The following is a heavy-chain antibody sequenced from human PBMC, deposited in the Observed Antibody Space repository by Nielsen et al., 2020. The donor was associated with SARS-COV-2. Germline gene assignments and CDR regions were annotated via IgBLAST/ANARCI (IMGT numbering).Heavy chain of an antibody. CDR2: ISAYNGNT. J-gene: IGHJ4*02. CDR1: GYTFTSYG. Sequence: ASVKVSCKASGYTFTSYGISWVRQAPGQGLEWMGWISAYNGNTNYAQKLQGRVTMTTDTSTSTVYMELRSLRSDDTAVYYCARDRLMVYAHFDYWGQGTLVTVSS. D-gene: IGHD2-8*01. CDR3: ARDRLMVYAHFDY. V-gene: IGHV1-18*04.